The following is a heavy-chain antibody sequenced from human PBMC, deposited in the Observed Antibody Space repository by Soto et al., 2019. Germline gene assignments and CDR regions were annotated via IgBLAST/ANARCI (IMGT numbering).Heavy chain of an antibody. CDR1: VFTCITTA. Sequence: HPWRPLRLSCVAPVFTCITTAMSWVREAPGKGLEWVSAISGSGGSTYYADSVKGRFTISRDNSKNTLYLQMNSLRAEDTAVYYCAKDPYYDFWSGYTYGMDVWAQGSTVTVS. CDR3: AKDPYYDFWSGYTYGMDV. D-gene: IGHD3-3*01. V-gene: IGHV3-23*01. CDR2: ISGSGGST. J-gene: IGHJ6*02.